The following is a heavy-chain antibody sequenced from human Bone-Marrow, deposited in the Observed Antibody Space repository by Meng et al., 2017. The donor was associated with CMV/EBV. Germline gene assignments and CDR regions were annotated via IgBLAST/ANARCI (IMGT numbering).Heavy chain of an antibody. V-gene: IGHV1-69*04. D-gene: IGHD2-2*02. CDR1: GGTFSSYT. CDR3: ARDYIVVVPAAINDYYYYGMAV. J-gene: IGHJ6*02. CDR2: IIPILGIA. Sequence: SVKVSCKASGGTFSSYTISWVRQAPGQGLEWMGRIIPILGIANYAQKFQGRVTITADKSTSTAYMELSSLRSEDTAVYYCARDYIVVVPAAINDYYYYGMAVWGPGNTV.